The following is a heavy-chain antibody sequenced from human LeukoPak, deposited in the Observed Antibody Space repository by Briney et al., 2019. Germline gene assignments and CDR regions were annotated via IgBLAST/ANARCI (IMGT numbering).Heavy chain of an antibody. CDR1: GFTFSSYE. CDR3: ARESGSYYVFDY. J-gene: IGHJ4*02. CDR2: ISSSGSTI. D-gene: IGHD1-26*01. V-gene: IGHV3-48*03. Sequence: GGSLRLSCAASGFTFSSYEMNWFRQAPGKGLEWVSYISSSGSTIYYADSVKGRFTISRDNAKNSLYLQMNSLRAEDTAVYYCARESGSYYVFDYWGQGTLVTVSS.